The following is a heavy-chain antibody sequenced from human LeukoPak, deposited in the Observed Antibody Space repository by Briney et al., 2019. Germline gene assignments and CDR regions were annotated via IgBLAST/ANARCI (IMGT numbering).Heavy chain of an antibody. D-gene: IGHD1/OR15-1a*01. CDR2: MRYDGSNK. Sequence: GGSLRLSCAASGFIFSDYGMHWVRQAPGKGLEWVAFMRYDGSNKYYLDSVKGRFTISRDSSKNTVYLQMNSLRAEDTAVYYCAKEGTASKPSDLDYWGQGTLVTVSS. CDR3: AKEGTASKPSDLDY. J-gene: IGHJ4*02. V-gene: IGHV3-30*02. CDR1: GFIFSDYG.